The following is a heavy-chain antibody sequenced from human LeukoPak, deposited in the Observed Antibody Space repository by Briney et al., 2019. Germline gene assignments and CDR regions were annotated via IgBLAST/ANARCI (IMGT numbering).Heavy chain of an antibody. CDR2: IYYSGST. J-gene: IGHJ5*02. V-gene: IGHV4-59*01. D-gene: IGHD6-19*01. CDR1: GGSISSYH. Sequence: SETLSLTCTVSGGSISSYHWGWIRQPPGKGLEWIGYIYYSGSTNYNPSLKSRVTISEDTSKNQFSLKVNSVTAADTAVYYCARVVAGRRFDPWGQGTLVTVSS. CDR3: ARVVAGRRFDP.